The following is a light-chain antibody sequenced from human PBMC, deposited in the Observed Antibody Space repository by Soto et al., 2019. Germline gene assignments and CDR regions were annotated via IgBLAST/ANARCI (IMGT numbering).Light chain of an antibody. CDR3: SSFTSSITYV. V-gene: IGLV2-14*01. CDR1: SSDVGGYNS. Sequence: SALTQPASVSGSPGQSITISCTGTSSDVGGYNSVSWYRQDPGKAPKLIIYDVTYRPSGVSNRFSGSKSGNTASLNISGLQSEDEADYHCSSFTSSITYVFGTGTKVTVL. CDR2: DVT. J-gene: IGLJ1*01.